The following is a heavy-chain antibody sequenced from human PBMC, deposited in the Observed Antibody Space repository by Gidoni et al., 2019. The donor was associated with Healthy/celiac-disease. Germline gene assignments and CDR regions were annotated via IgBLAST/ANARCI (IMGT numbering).Heavy chain of an antibody. CDR3: ARDLEGYCSGGSCYSFWYFDL. CDR1: GYSISSGYF. V-gene: IGHV4-38-2*02. D-gene: IGHD2-15*01. CDR2: IYHSGST. J-gene: IGHJ2*01. Sequence: QVQLQESGPGLVKPSETLSLTCTVSGYSISSGYFWGWIRQPPGKGLEWLGSIYHSGSTYYNPSLKSRVTISVDTSKNQFSLKLSSVTAADTAVYYCARDLEGYCSGGSCYSFWYFDLWGRGTLVTVSS.